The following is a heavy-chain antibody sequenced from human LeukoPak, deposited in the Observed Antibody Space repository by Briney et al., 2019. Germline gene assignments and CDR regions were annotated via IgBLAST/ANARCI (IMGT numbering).Heavy chain of an antibody. CDR1: GFTVSSNY. CDR2: IYSGGST. CDR3: ARIVREHGTYDAFDI. D-gene: IGHD3-16*01. V-gene: IGHV3-53*01. Sequence: GGSLRLSCAASGFTVSSNYMSWVRQAPGKGLEWASVIYSGGSTYYADSVKGRFTISRDNSKNTLYLQMNSLRAEDTAVYYCARIVREHGTYDAFDIWGQGTMVTVSS. J-gene: IGHJ3*02.